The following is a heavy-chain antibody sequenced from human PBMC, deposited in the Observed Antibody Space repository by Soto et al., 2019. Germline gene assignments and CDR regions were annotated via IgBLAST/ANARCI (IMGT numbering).Heavy chain of an antibody. Sequence: SETLSLTCTVSGGSISSYYWSWIRQPPGKGLEWIGYIYYSGSTNYNPSLKSRVTISVDTFKNQFSLKLSSVTAADTAVYYCARWTTVVTPYYYYGMDVWGQGTTVTVSS. V-gene: IGHV4-59*01. J-gene: IGHJ6*02. CDR3: ARWTTVVTPYYYYGMDV. CDR2: IYYSGST. CDR1: GGSISSYY. D-gene: IGHD4-17*01.